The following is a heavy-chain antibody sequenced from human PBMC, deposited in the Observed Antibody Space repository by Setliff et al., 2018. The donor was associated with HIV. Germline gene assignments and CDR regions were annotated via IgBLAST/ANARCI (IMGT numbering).Heavy chain of an antibody. V-gene: IGHV3-15*01. D-gene: IGHD2-21*01. Sequence: GESLSPPCLPSGFTFNNAWMNWVRQAPGKGLEWLGRIKKSSDGGKTDDASPVKGRFTISRDDSKNTLYLQMNSLKIEDTAVYFCATDNGPSYSMDIWGQGTTVTVS. J-gene: IGHJ6*02. CDR3: ATDNGPSYSMDI. CDR1: GFTFNNAW. CDR2: IKKSSDGGKT.